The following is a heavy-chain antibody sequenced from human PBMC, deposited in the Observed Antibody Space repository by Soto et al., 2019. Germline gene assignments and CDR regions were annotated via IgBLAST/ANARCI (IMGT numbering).Heavy chain of an antibody. Sequence: EVQLVESGGGLVQPGGSLRLSCAASGFTFSSYWMHWVRQVPGKGLVWVSRINSDGSSASYADSVKGRFTISRDNAKNTLYLQMSSLRAEDTAVYYCSSSYYYYHMDVWGQGTTVTVSS. CDR3: SSSYYYYHMDV. CDR2: INSDGSSA. J-gene: IGHJ6*02. V-gene: IGHV3-74*01. CDR1: GFTFSSYW.